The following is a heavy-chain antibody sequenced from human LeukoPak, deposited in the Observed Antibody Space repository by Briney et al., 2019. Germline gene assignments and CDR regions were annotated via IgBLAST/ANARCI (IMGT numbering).Heavy chain of an antibody. CDR2: IYPGDSDT. CDR1: GNNFTNYW. CDR3: ARITTYYESDGHYDNPFDY. V-gene: IGHV5-51*01. D-gene: IGHD2/OR15-2a*01. Sequence: GESLKISCKGSGNNFTNYWIGWVRQMPGKGLEWMGIIYPGDSDTRYSPSFQGQVTISADKSISTAYLQWSSLKASDTAMYYCARITTYYESDGHYDNPFDYWGQGTLVTVSS. J-gene: IGHJ4*02.